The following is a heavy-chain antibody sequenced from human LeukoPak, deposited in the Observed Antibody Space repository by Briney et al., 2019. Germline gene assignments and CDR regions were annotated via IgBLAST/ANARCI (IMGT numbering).Heavy chain of an antibody. Sequence: PGGSLRLSCTTSGFTFSSYAMSWVRQAPGKGLKWVSTISGNGDGTYYADSVKGRFTISRDNSKNTLYLQMNSLRAEDTAVYYCARDDYDYWGQGTLVTVSS. V-gene: IGHV3-23*01. J-gene: IGHJ4*02. CDR2: ISGNGDGT. CDR3: ARDDYDY. D-gene: IGHD5-12*01. CDR1: GFTFSSYA.